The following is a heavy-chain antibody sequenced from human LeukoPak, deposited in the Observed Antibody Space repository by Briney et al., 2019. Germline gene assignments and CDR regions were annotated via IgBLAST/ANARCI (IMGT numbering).Heavy chain of an antibody. CDR3: AKESRQWLVLGGVDY. D-gene: IGHD6-19*01. Sequence: PGGSLRLSCAASAFSLSAYNMNWVRQAPGKGLEWVSYMSSSGSTIYYADSVKGRFTISRDNAKNSLYLQMNSLRAEDTAVYYCAKESRQWLVLGGVDYWGQGTLVTVSS. CDR1: AFSLSAYN. V-gene: IGHV3-48*04. CDR2: MSSSGSTI. J-gene: IGHJ4*02.